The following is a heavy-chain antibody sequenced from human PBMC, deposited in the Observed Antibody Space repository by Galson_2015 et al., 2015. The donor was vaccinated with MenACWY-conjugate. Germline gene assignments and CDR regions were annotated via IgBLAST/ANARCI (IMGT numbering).Heavy chain of an antibody. CDR1: GFTFRNYW. Sequence: SLRLSCAASGFTFRNYWMTWVRQAPGKGLEWVASIKKDGSEKYYVDSVKGRFTIPRDNAKNSMYLEMNSLGVEDTAVYSCARGPYGMDVWGQGTTVTASS. J-gene: IGHJ6*02. CDR2: IKKDGSEK. CDR3: ARGPYGMDV. V-gene: IGHV3-7*03.